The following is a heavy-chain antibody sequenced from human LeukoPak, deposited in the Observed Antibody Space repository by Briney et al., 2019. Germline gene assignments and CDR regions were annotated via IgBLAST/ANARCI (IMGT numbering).Heavy chain of an antibody. CDR3: AKVGYCSGGSCYPPGADY. J-gene: IGHJ4*02. Sequence: GGTLRLSCAACGFTFSSYATSWVGQAPGKGLEWDSAISGSGGSTYYADSVKGRFTISRDNSKNTLYLQMNSLRAEDTAVYYCAKVGYCSGGSCYPPGADYWGQGTLVTVSS. CDR1: GFTFSSYA. CDR2: ISGSGGST. V-gene: IGHV3-23*01. D-gene: IGHD2-15*01.